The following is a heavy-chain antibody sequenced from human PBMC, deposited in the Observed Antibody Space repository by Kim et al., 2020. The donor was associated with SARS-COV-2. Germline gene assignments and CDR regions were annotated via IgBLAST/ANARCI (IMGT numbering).Heavy chain of an antibody. CDR3: AREDYGGNSYDAFDI. CDR2: IYYSGST. V-gene: IGHV4-59*01. D-gene: IGHD4-17*01. Sequence: SETLSLTCTVSGGSISSYYWSWIRQPPGKGLEWIGYIYYSGSTNYNLSLKSRVTISVDTSKNQFSLKLSSVTAADTAVYYCAREDYGGNSYDAFDIWGQGTMVTVSS. CDR1: GGSISSYY. J-gene: IGHJ3*02.